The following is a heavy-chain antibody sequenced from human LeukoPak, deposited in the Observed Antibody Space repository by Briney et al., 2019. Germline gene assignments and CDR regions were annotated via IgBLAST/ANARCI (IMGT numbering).Heavy chain of an antibody. CDR3: AKQQYSSGSTYHIVY. D-gene: IGHD6-19*01. CDR2: IYSSGTT. CDR1: GGSISGYY. Sequence: SETLSLTCTVSGGSISGYYWNWIRQPAGKELEWIGRIYSSGTTNYNPSLKSRVTISVDTSKNQFSLKLSSITAADTAVYYCAKQQYSSGSTYHIVYWGQGTLVTVSS. J-gene: IGHJ4*02. V-gene: IGHV4-4*07.